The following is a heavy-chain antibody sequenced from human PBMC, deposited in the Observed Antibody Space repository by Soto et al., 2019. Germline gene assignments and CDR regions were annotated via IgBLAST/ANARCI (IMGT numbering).Heavy chain of an antibody. V-gene: IGHV1-2*04. Sequence: QVQLVQSGAEVKKPGASVKVSCKASGYTFTGYYMHWVRQAPGQGLEWMGWINPNSGGTNYAQKFQGWVTMTRDTSISTAYMELSRLRSDDTGVYYCARGKSEYSSSVPFDYWSQGTLVTVSS. D-gene: IGHD6-6*01. CDR3: ARGKSEYSSSVPFDY. J-gene: IGHJ4*02. CDR1: GYTFTGYY. CDR2: INPNSGGT.